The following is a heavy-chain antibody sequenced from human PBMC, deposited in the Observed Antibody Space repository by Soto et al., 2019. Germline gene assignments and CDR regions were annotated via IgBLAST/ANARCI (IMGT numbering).Heavy chain of an antibody. J-gene: IGHJ4*01. CDR2: VFYSGTT. V-gene: IGHV4-39*01. D-gene: IGHD2-8*02. Sequence: QLRESGPGLLKPSETLSLTCNVSGGSISSPSYNWGWVRQPPGKGPEWIGTVFYSGTTQYNPSLRSRLAMSVDTSKSQVSLTLTSVTAADTAVYYCTTLASGHFDSWGHGAQVTVSS. CDR3: TTLASGHFDS. CDR1: GGSISSPSYN.